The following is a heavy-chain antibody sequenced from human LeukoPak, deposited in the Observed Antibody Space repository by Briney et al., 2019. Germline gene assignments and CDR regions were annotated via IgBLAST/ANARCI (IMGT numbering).Heavy chain of an antibody. Sequence: PGGSLRLSCAASGFTFSSYGMHWVRQAPGKGLEWVAVISYDGSNKYYADSVKGRFTISRDNSKNTLYLQMNSLRAEDTAVYYCARVPMVRFYFDYWGQGTLVTVSS. CDR3: ARVPMVRFYFDY. CDR2: ISYDGSNK. J-gene: IGHJ4*02. CDR1: GFTFSSYG. V-gene: IGHV3-30*03. D-gene: IGHD3-10*01.